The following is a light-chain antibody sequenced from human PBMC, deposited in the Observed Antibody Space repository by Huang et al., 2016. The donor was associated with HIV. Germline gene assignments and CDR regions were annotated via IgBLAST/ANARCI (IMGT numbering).Light chain of an antibody. V-gene: IGKV1-39*01. CDR2: AAS. Sequence: DIQMTQSPSSLPAFVGDKVTITCRASENISTYLNWYQQKPGKAPNLLLYAASSLQSGVPSRFSGSGTGTDFNLTINSLQPEDYATYCCQQSYSAPRTFGQGTKVEIK. CDR1: ENISTY. J-gene: IGKJ1*01. CDR3: QQSYSAPRT.